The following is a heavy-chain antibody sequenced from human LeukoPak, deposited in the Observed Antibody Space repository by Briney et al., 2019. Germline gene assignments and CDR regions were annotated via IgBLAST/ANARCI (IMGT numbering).Heavy chain of an antibody. CDR3: ARGRPHGNDY. J-gene: IGHJ4*02. V-gene: IGHV3-74*01. CDR1: GFTFSSYW. D-gene: IGHD4-23*01. Sequence: GGSLRLSCAASGFTFSSYWVNWVRQAPGKGLVWVSRIASDGSSTTYADSVKGRFSISRDNAKNTLYLQMNSLRVEDAAVYYCARGRPHGNDYWGQGTLVTVSS. CDR2: IASDGSST.